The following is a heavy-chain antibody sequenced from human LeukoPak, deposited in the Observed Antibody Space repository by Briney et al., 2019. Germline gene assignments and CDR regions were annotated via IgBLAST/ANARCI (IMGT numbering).Heavy chain of an antibody. CDR2: ISAYNGNT. D-gene: IGHD3-10*01. Sequence: GASVKVSCKASGYTFTSYGISWVRQAPGQGLEWMGWISAYNGNTSYAQKLQGRVTMTTDTSTSTAYMELRSLRSDDTAVYYCARERGYGSGSYLIELPAYWGQGTLVTVSS. J-gene: IGHJ4*02. CDR3: ARERGYGSGSYLIELPAY. CDR1: GYTFTSYG. V-gene: IGHV1-18*01.